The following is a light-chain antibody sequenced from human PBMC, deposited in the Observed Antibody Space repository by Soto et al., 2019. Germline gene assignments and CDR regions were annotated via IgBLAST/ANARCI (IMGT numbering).Light chain of an antibody. V-gene: IGKV3-20*01. CDR2: DAS. J-gene: IGKJ1*01. CDR1: QSISNY. Sequence: EIVLTQSPVTLSLSPGQGAALSCRASQSISNYLAWFQQKPGQAPRLLIYDASSRATGIPDRFSGSGSGTDFTLTISRLEPEDFAVYYCQQYSRAPPTFGQGTKVDIK. CDR3: QQYSRAPPT.